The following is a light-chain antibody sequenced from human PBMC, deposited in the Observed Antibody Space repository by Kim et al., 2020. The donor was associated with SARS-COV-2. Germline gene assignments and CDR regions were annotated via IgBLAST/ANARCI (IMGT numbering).Light chain of an antibody. J-gene: IGKJ5*01. Sequence: SPGERGPLSCRASQSVTSNFLAWYQHKPGQAPRLLISGASSRATGIPDRFSGSGSGTDFTLTISRLEPEDFAVYYCQQYANSPITFGQGTRLEIK. CDR1: QSVTSNF. CDR2: GAS. V-gene: IGKV3-20*01. CDR3: QQYANSPIT.